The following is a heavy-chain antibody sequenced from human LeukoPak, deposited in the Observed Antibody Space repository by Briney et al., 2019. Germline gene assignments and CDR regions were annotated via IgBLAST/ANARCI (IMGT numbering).Heavy chain of an antibody. CDR3: ARHSSTWYPFDS. Sequence: SETLSLTCSVSGGSIRNYYWSWVRQPPGKGLEWIGYIHDSGSTNYSPSLKSRVTISVDTSKDQVSLKLSSVTAADTAVFYCARHSSTWYPFDSWGQGTLVTISS. J-gene: IGHJ4*02. CDR2: IHDSGST. V-gene: IGHV4-59*08. D-gene: IGHD6-13*01. CDR1: GGSIRNYY.